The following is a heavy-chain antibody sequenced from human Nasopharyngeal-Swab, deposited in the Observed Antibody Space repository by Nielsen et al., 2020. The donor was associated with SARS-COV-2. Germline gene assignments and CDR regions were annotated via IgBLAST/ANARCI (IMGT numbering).Heavy chain of an antibody. CDR2: ISWHSGSI. V-gene: IGHV3-9*01. J-gene: IGHJ5*02. CDR1: GFTFDDYA. Sequence: SLKISCAASGFTFDDYAMHWVRQAPGKGLEWVSGISWHSGSIGYADSVKGRFTISRDNAKNSLYLQMNSLRAEDTALYYCAKVIDDDSSGYVWFDPWGQGTLVTVSS. CDR3: AKVIDDDSSGYVWFDP. D-gene: IGHD3-22*01.